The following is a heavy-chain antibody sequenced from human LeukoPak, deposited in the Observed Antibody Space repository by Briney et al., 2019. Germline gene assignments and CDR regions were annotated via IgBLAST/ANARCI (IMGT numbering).Heavy chain of an antibody. D-gene: IGHD1-26*01. V-gene: IGHV4-30-4*08. J-gene: IGHJ3*02. CDR2: IYYSGST. Sequence: PSETLSLTCTVSGGAISSSSYYWGWIRQPPGKGLEWIGYIYYSGSTYYNPSLKSRVTISVDTSKNQFSLKLSSVTAADTAVYYCAREHRLVGALSIWGQGTMVTVSS. CDR3: AREHRLVGALSI. CDR1: GGAISSSSYY.